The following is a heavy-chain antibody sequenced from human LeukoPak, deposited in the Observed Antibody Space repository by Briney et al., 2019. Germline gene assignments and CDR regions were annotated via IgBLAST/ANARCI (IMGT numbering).Heavy chain of an antibody. CDR3: ARHGYYYDSSGYTSLVFDY. J-gene: IGHJ4*02. Sequence: SETLSLTCTVSGGSISSYYWSWIRQPPGKGLEWIGYTYYSGCTNYNPSLKSRVTISVDTSRNQFSLKLSSVTAADTAVYYCARHGYYYDSSGYTSLVFDYWGQGTLVTVSS. D-gene: IGHD3-22*01. CDR1: GGSISSYY. V-gene: IGHV4-59*08. CDR2: TYYSGCT.